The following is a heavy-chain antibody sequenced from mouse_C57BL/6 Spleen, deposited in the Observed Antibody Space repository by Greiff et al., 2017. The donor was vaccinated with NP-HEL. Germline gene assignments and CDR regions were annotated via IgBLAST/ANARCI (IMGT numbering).Heavy chain of an antibody. J-gene: IGHJ4*01. D-gene: IGHD2-10*01. CDR3: ARSYYGNYEGLDYAMDY. V-gene: IGHV1-80*01. CDR1: GYAFSSYW. Sequence: VQLQQSGAELVKPGASVKISCKASGYAFSSYWMNWVKQRPGKGLEWIGQIYPGDGDTNYNGKFKGKATLTADKSSSTAYMQLSSLTSEDSAVYFCARSYYGNYEGLDYAMDYWGQGTSVTVSS. CDR2: IYPGDGDT.